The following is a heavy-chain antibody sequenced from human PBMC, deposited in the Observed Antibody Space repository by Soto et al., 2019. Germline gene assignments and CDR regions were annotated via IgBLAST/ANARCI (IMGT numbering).Heavy chain of an antibody. CDR3: ARADFYYDFWSGYYS. CDR1: GGSFSGYY. Sequence: PSETLSLTCAVYGGSFSGYYWSWIRQPPGKGLEWIGEINHSGSTNYNPSLKSRVTISVDTSKNQFSLKLSSVTAADTAVYYCARADFYYDFWSGYYSWGQGTLVTVS. J-gene: IGHJ5*02. D-gene: IGHD3-3*01. V-gene: IGHV4-34*01. CDR2: INHSGST.